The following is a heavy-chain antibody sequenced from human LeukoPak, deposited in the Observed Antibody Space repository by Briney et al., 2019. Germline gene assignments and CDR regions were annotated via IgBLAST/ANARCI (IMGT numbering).Heavy chain of an antibody. CDR3: TPSLYDILTGSDY. V-gene: IGHV3-23*01. CDR1: GFTFSSYA. J-gene: IGHJ4*02. D-gene: IGHD3-9*01. CDR2: ISGNGGST. Sequence: GGSLRLSCAASGFTFSSYAMTWVRQAPGKGLEWVSAISGNGGSTNYADSVKGRFTISRDNSKNTAYLQMNSLKTEDTAVYYCTPSLYDILTGSDYWGQGTLVTVSS.